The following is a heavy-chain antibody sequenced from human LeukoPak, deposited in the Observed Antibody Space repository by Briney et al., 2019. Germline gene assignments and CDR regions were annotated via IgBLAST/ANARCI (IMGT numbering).Heavy chain of an antibody. CDR1: GGSFSGYY. D-gene: IGHD6-19*01. Sequence: PSETLSLTCAVYGGSFSGYYWSWIRQPPGKGLEWIGEINHSGSTNYNPSLKSRVTISVDTSKNQFSLKLSSVTAADTAVYYCARAAWPSYSSGWYDYWGQGTLVTVSS. CDR3: ARAAWPSYSSGWYDY. J-gene: IGHJ4*02. CDR2: INHSGST. V-gene: IGHV4-34*01.